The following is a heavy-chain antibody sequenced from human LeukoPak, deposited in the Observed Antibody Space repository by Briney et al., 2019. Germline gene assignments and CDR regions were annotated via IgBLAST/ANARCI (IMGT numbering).Heavy chain of an antibody. J-gene: IGHJ4*02. CDR2: ISYDGSNK. Sequence: GRSLRLSCAASGFTFSSYAMHWVRQAPGKGLEWVAVISYDGSNKYYADSVKGRFTISRDNSKNTLYLQMNSLRAEDTAVYYCARDPPLSRIQLWPGDYWGRGTLVTVSS. V-gene: IGHV3-30-3*01. D-gene: IGHD5-18*01. CDR3: ARDPPLSRIQLWPGDY. CDR1: GFTFSSYA.